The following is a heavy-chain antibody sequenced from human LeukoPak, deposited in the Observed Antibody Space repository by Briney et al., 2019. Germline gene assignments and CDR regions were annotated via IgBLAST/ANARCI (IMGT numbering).Heavy chain of an antibody. V-gene: IGHV4-34*01. J-gene: IGHJ5*02. CDR3: AKGEDCSGGSCYYQRDSYNWFDP. CDR1: GGSFSVYY. Sequence: SETLSLTCAVYGGSFSVYYWSWIRQPPGKGMEWIGEINHSGSTNYNPSLKSRVTISVDTSKNQFSLKLSSVTAADTAVYYCAKGEDCSGGSCYYQRDSYNWFDPWGQGTLVTVSS. D-gene: IGHD2-15*01. CDR2: INHSGST.